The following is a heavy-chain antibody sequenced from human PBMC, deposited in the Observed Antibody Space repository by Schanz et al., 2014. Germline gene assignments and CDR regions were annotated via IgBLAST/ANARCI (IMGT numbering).Heavy chain of an antibody. CDR2: TSNDGSFT. CDR1: GFTFSDSW. Sequence: EVQLVESGGGLVQPGGSLRLSCAASGFTFSDSWMHWVRQAPGKGLVWVSRTSNDGSFTTFADSVKGRFTISRDNAKNTLYLQMNSLRAEDTAVYYCAKDGVPSPWVCFGGYCYSGGADYWGQGTLVTVSS. CDR3: AKDGVPSPWVCFGGYCYSGGADY. V-gene: IGHV3-74*01. D-gene: IGHD2-21*02. J-gene: IGHJ4*02.